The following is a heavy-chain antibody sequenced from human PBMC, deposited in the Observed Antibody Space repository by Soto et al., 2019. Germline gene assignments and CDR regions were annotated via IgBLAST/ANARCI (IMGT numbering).Heavy chain of an antibody. J-gene: IGHJ4*02. CDR1: GFTFSSYC. CDR2: IWYDGSNK. D-gene: IGHD3-22*01. V-gene: IGHV3-33*01. Sequence: GGSLRLSCAAAGFTFSSYCMHWVRQAPGKGLEWVAVIWYDGSNKYYADSVKGRFTISRDNSKNTLYLQMNSLRAEDTAVYYCARDVVTASFDYWGQGTLVTVSS. CDR3: ARDVVTASFDY.